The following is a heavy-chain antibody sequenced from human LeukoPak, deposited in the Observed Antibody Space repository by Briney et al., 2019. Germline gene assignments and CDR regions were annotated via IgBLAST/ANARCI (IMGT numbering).Heavy chain of an antibody. CDR2: LKEDGSEK. CDR3: ARVPLHGDSSAYWPIDY. J-gene: IGHJ4*02. D-gene: IGHD3-22*01. Sequence: GGSLRLSCAASGFTFSTYWMTLVRQAPGKGLEWVATLKEDGSEKYYADSVKGRFTISIDNAKNSLYLQMNSLRAEDTAVYYSARVPLHGDSSAYWPIDYWGQGTLVTVSS. V-gene: IGHV3-7*01. CDR1: GFTFSTYW.